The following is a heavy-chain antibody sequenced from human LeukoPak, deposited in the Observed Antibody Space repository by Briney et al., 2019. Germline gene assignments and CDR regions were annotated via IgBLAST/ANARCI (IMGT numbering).Heavy chain of an antibody. CDR1: GFTFSSYW. D-gene: IGHD3-10*01. J-gene: IGHJ3*02. V-gene: IGHV3-7*03. CDR3: ARAVGNYYDI. CDR2: IKQDGSEK. Sequence: PGGSLRLSCAASGFTFSSYWMTWVRQAPGKGLEWVANIKQDGSEKYYVDSVKGRFTISRDNAKNSLYLQMNSLRAEDTALYHCARAVGNYYDIWGQGTMVTVSS.